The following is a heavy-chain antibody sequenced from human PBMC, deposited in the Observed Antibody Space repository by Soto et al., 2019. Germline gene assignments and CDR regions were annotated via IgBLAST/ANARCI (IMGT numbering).Heavy chain of an antibody. J-gene: IGHJ4*02. CDR2: IHYSGNT. Sequence: SETLSLTCTVSGGSISSYYWSWIRQPPAKGLEWIGYIHYSGNTNYNPSLKSRVPISVATSKNQFSLNLRSVTAAHTAVYYCARRRYFEWAFDYWGQGMLVTVS. V-gene: IGHV4-59*01. CDR1: GGSISSYY. D-gene: IGHD3-9*01. CDR3: ARRRYFEWAFDY.